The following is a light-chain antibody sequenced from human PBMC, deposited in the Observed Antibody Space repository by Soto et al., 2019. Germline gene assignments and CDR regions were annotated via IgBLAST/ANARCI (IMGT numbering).Light chain of an antibody. CDR2: GAS. CDR3: QQYGSSRWT. J-gene: IGKJ1*01. Sequence: SPSPLPLSFSPGERATLSCRASQSVTNRYLAWYRQKPGQAPRLLIFGASIRDTGIPDRFSGSGSGTDFTLTISRLEPEDFAVYYCQQYGSSRWTFGQGTKVDIK. V-gene: IGKV3-20*01. CDR1: QSVTNRY.